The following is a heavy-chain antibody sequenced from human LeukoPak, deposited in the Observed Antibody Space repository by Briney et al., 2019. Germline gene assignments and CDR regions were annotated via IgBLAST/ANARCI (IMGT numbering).Heavy chain of an antibody. J-gene: IGHJ4*02. CDR3: ARARGGDCYDYFDY. CDR2: ISYDGSNK. CDR1: GFTFSSYA. V-gene: IGHV3-30*04. Sequence: GGSLRLSCAASGFTFSSYAMHWVRQAPGKGLEWVAVISYDGSNKYYADSVKGRFTISRDNSKNTLYLQMNSLRAEDTAVYYCARARGGDCYDYFDYWGQGTLVTVSS. D-gene: IGHD2-21*02.